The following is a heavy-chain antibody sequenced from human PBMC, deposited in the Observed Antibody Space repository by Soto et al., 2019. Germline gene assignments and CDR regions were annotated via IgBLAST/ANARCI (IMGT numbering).Heavy chain of an antibody. D-gene: IGHD6-13*01. V-gene: IGHV3-30*18. CDR3: AKDPTIAPRWALDI. CDR2: ISADGSKK. CDR1: GFTFSSYG. J-gene: IGHJ3*02. Sequence: QVQLVESGGGVVQPGRSLRLSCAASGFTFSSYGMHWVRQAPGKGPEWVAVISADGSKKHYADNVTGRFTISRDDAKNTLYLQMNSLRADDTALYYCAKDPTIAPRWALDIWGQGTLVTVSS.